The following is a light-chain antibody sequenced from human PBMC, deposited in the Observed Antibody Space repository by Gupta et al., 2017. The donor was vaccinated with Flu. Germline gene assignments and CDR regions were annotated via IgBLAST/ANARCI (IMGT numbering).Light chain of an antibody. J-gene: IGKJ3*01. V-gene: IGKV1D-13*01. Sequence: PSSLFSSVGDRVTITCRASNVISSALAWYQQKPGKAPKLLIYDASTLDTGVPSRFSGSETGADFTLTISSLQPEDFGTYYCQQFNNLLVAFGHGTKVDIK. CDR1: NVISSA. CDR3: QQFNNLLVA. CDR2: DAS.